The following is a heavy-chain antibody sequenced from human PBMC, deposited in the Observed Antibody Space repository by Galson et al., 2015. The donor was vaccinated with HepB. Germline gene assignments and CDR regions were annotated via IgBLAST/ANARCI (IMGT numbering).Heavy chain of an antibody. J-gene: IGHJ4*02. D-gene: IGHD3-10*01. Sequence: SLRLSCAASGLDFSNARMNWVRQAPGKGLEWVARIKSKSDGGTIDYAAPVKGRFRLSRDDSINTLDLQMNSLKTEDTAVYYCSTTYYGPGSTGDYWGQGTLVTVSS. CDR2: IKSKSDGGTI. CDR3: STTYYGPGSTGDY. CDR1: GLDFSNAR. V-gene: IGHV3-15*05.